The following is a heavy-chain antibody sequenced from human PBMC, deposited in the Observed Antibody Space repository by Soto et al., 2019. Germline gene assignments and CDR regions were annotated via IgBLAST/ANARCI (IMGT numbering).Heavy chain of an antibody. J-gene: IGHJ4*02. CDR1: GGSFSGYY. CDR2: INHSGST. Sequence: SETLSLTCAVYGGSFSGYYWSWIRQPPGKGLEWIGEINHSGSTNYNPSLKSRVTISVDTSKNQFSLKLGSVTAADTAVYYCARSSYGGYSYGQLDYWGQGTLVTVSS. CDR3: ARSSYGGYSYGQLDY. V-gene: IGHV4-34*01. D-gene: IGHD5-18*01.